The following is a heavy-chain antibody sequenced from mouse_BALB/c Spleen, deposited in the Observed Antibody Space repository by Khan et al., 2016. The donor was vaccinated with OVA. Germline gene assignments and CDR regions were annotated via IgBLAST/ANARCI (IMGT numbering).Heavy chain of an antibody. CDR2: ISDGGSYT. J-gene: IGHJ3*01. CDR1: GFTFSDYY. V-gene: IGHV5-4*02. D-gene: IGHD2-13*01. Sequence: EVELVESGGGLVKPGGSLKLSCAASGFTFSDYYMYWVRQTPEKRLEWVATISDGGSYTYYPDSVKGRFTISRGDAKNNLYLQMNSLKSEVTAMYYCARGYYGDPFAYWGQGTLVTVSA. CDR3: ARGYYGDPFAY.